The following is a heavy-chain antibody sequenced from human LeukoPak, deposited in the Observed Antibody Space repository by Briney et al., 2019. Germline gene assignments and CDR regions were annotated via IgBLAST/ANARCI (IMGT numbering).Heavy chain of an antibody. CDR3: ATGDNSGYDY. CDR1: GFTFSSYE. J-gene: IGHJ4*02. V-gene: IGHV3-48*03. Sequence: GGSLRLSCAASGFTFSSYEMNWVRQAPGKGLEWVSHISSSGSTIYYADSVKGRFTISRDNAKNSLYLQMNSLSAEDTAVYYCATGDNSGYDYWGQGTLVTVSS. D-gene: IGHD3-22*01. CDR2: ISSSGSTI.